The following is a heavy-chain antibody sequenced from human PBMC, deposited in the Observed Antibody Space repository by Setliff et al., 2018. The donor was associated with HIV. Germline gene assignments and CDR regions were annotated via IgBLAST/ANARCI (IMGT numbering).Heavy chain of an antibody. V-gene: IGHV1-18*01. CDR2: ISAFSGFT. D-gene: IGHD6-25*01. CDR1: GYIFNNFG. J-gene: IGHJ4*01. Sequence: GASVKVSCKATGYIFNNFGITWVRQAPGQGLEWMGWISAFSGFTNYAPKLQARVTLTTDTSTSTAYMELRGLRSDDTATYYCARVPSGAAGLVRAGFYFWGQGTLVTV. CDR3: ARVPSGAAGLVRAGFYF.